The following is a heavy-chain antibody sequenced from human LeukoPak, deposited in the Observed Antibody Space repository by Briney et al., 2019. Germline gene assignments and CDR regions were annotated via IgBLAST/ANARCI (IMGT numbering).Heavy chain of an antibody. Sequence: KAGGSLRLSCAVSGFTFTDTYMTWIRQAPGKGLESLSYISPSGTDISYADSVKGRFTISRDNSENSLYLQMDSLTAEDTAVYYCTRKGSQWDFLVDYWGQGTRVAVSP. CDR2: ISPSGTDI. CDR1: GFTFTDTY. D-gene: IGHD2/OR15-2a*01. V-gene: IGHV3-11*04. CDR3: TRKGSQWDFLVDY. J-gene: IGHJ4*02.